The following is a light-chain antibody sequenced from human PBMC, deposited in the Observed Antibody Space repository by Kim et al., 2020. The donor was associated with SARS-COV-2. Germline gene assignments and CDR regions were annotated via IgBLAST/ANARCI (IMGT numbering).Light chain of an antibody. CDR3: QQYSSSYT. V-gene: IGKV3-20*01. CDR2: GAS. J-gene: IGKJ2*01. CDR1: QSVGSPY. Sequence: EIVLTQSPGTLSLSPGERATLSCRASQSVGSPYLAWYQQKPGQAPRLLIYGASTRATGIPDRFSGSGSGTDFTLTISRLEPEDFAVYYCQQYSSSYTFGQGTKLEI.